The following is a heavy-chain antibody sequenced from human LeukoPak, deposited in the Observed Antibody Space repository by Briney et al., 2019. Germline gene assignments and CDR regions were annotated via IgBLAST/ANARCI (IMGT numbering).Heavy chain of an antibody. D-gene: IGHD6-13*01. Sequence: GGSLRLSCAASGFTFSSYSMNWVRQAPGKGLEWVSYISSSSSTIYYADSVKGRFTISRDNAKNSLYLQMNSLRAEDTAVYYCARDISWAAAGNADYWGQGTLVTVSS. J-gene: IGHJ4*02. CDR2: ISSSSSTI. V-gene: IGHV3-48*01. CDR3: ARDISWAAAGNADY. CDR1: GFTFSSYS.